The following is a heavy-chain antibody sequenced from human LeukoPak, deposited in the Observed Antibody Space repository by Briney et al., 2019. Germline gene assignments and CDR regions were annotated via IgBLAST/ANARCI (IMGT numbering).Heavy chain of an antibody. CDR3: ARAVQLERRALGY. J-gene: IGHJ4*02. CDR2: MNPNSGNT. D-gene: IGHD1-1*01. CDR1: GYTLTSYD. Sequence: ASVKLSCKASGYTLTSYDINWVRQAPGQGLEWMGWMNPNSGNTGYAQKFQGRVTITRNTSISTAYMELSSLRSEDTAVYYCARAVQLERRALGYWGQGTLVTVSS. V-gene: IGHV1-8*03.